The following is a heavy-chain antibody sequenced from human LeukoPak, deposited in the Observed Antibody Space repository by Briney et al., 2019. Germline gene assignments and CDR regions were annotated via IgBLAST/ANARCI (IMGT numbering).Heavy chain of an antibody. Sequence: GGSLRLSCAASGFTFSSYGMSWVRQAPGKGLEWVSAISATGGATYYADSVKGRFTISRDNSKNTLYLQMNSLRAEDTAIYYCAKNGDRGAYCSGGSCYPYYYYYIDVWGKGTTVTISS. J-gene: IGHJ6*03. V-gene: IGHV3-23*01. CDR1: GFTFSSYG. D-gene: IGHD2-15*01. CDR3: AKNGDRGAYCSGGSCYPYYYYYIDV. CDR2: ISATGGAT.